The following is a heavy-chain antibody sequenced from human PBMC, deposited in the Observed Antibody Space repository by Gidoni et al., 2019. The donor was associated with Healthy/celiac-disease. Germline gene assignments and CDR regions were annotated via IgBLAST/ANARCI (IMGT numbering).Heavy chain of an antibody. CDR2: ISAYNGNT. D-gene: IGHD1-1*01. CDR1: GYTFTSSG. Sequence: QVQLVQSGAEVKKPGASVKVSCKASGYTFTSSGISWVRQAPGQGLEWMGWISAYNGNTNYAQKLQGRVTMTTDTSTSTAYMELRSLRSDDTAVYYCARDIGRWTGTSHYYYYYGMDVWGQGTTVTVSS. J-gene: IGHJ6*02. CDR3: ARDIGRWTGTSHYYYYYGMDV. V-gene: IGHV1-18*04.